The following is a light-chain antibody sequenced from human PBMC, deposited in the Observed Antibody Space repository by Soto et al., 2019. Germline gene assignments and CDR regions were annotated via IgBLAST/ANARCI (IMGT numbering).Light chain of an antibody. Sequence: QSALTQPASVSGSPGQSITISCTGTSSDVGGYNYVSWYQQHPGKAPKLIIYDVTNRPSGLSYRFSASKSGSTASLTISGPQAEDEADYYCSSYSSSNTHVLFGGGTKLTVL. CDR1: SSDVGGYNY. CDR3: SSYSSSNTHVL. V-gene: IGLV2-14*01. CDR2: DVT. J-gene: IGLJ2*01.